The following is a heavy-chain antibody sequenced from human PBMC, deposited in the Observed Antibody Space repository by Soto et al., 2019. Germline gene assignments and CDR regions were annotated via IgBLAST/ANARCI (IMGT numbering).Heavy chain of an antibody. J-gene: IGHJ6*02. CDR1: GGSISGYY. CDR3: ARDRGRTRAYYCGMDV. Sequence: QVQLQESGPGLVKASETLSLTCTVSGGSISGYYWSWIRQPPGKGLEWIGYIHYSGSTNYHPSLTSRITISADTSQNQLSLLLRSVTTADTAVYYCARDRGRTRAYYCGMDVWCQGTTVIVSS. CDR2: IHYSGST. V-gene: IGHV4-59*01. D-gene: IGHD3-10*01.